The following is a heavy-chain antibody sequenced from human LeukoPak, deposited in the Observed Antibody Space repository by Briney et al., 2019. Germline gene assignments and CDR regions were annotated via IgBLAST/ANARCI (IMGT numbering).Heavy chain of an antibody. D-gene: IGHD3-22*01. J-gene: IGHJ4*02. CDR1: GFSFSNYA. CDR3: ARLSITMKAFDY. V-gene: IGHV3-53*04. Sequence: PGGSLRLSCAASGFSFSNYAMNWVRQAPGEGLEWVSVIYSGGSTYYADSVKGRFTISRHNSKNTLYLQMNSLRAEDTAVYYCARLSITMKAFDYWGQGTLVTVSS. CDR2: IYSGGST.